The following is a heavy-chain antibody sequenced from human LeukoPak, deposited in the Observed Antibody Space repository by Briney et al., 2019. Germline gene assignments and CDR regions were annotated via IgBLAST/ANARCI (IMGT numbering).Heavy chain of an antibody. Sequence: PGRSLRLSCAASGFPFSNYAMHWVRQAPGKELEWVAVVSYDGSDKSYADCVRGRFTISRDNSNNTLYLQINSLSAEDTAVYYCARDRSWELHTTWYFALWGRGTLVTVSS. J-gene: IGHJ2*01. V-gene: IGHV3-30-3*01. CDR1: GFPFSNYA. CDR2: VSYDGSDK. CDR3: ARDRSWELHTTWYFAL. D-gene: IGHD1-26*01.